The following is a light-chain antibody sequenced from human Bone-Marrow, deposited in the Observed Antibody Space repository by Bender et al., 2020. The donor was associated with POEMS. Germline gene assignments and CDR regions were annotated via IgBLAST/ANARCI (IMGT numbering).Light chain of an antibody. Sequence: QSALTQPASVSGSPGQSITISCTGTSSDVGSFDLVSWYQQLPGKAPKLMIYEVNKRPSGVSNRFSGSKSGNTASLTVSGLQGEDEADYFCSLYAGSSSLLFGGGTKLTVL. J-gene: IGLJ3*02. CDR1: SSDVGSFDL. CDR3: SLYAGSSSLL. V-gene: IGLV2-23*01. CDR2: EVN.